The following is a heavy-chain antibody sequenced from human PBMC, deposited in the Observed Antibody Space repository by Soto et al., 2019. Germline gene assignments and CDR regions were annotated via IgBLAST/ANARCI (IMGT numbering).Heavy chain of an antibody. D-gene: IGHD6-19*01. V-gene: IGHV4-4*02. CDR2: IYHSGST. CDR1: GGSISSSNW. Sequence: QVQLQESGPGLVKPSGTLSLTCAVSGGSISSSNWWSWVRQPPGKGLEWIGEIYHSGSTNYNPSLKSRVTISVDKSKSQFSLKLSSVTAADTAVYYCARVSLTGDSSGWYGTPFDYWGQGTLVTVSS. CDR3: ARVSLTGDSSGWYGTPFDY. J-gene: IGHJ4*02.